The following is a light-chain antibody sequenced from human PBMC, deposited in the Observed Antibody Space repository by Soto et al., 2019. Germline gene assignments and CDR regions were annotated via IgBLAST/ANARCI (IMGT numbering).Light chain of an antibody. CDR2: DAS. CDR3: QQYGSSLTWT. V-gene: IGKV3-20*01. J-gene: IGKJ1*01. CDR1: QSVSIS. Sequence: EIVLAQSPATLSLSPGERATLSCRASQSVSISLAWYQQTPGQAPRLLIYDASNRATGVPARFSGSGSGTDFTLTISRLEPEDFAVYYCQQYGSSLTWTFGQGAKVDIK.